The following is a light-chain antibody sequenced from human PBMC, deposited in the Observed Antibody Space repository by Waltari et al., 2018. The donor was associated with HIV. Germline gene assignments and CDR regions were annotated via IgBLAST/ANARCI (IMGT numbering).Light chain of an antibody. V-gene: IGLV8-61*01. Sequence: QTVVTQEPSFSVSPGGTVTLTCGLSSGSVSASYCPSWYQQTPGQAARTLIYSTNTRASGVPDRFSGSILGNKAALTITGAQADDESVYYCSLYMGGGIWVFGGGTKLTVL. CDR3: SLYMGGGIWV. CDR2: STN. J-gene: IGLJ3*02. CDR1: SGSVSASYC.